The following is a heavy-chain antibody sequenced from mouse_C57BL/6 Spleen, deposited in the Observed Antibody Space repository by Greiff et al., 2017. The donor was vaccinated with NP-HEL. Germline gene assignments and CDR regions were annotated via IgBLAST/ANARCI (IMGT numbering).Heavy chain of an antibody. Sequence: VQLVESGAELVRPGASVTLSCKASGYTFTDYEMHWVKQTPVHGLEWIGAIDPETGGTAYNQKFKGKAILTADKSSSTAYMELRSLTSEDSAVYYCTRRPYYYGSSHWYFDVWGTGTTVTVSS. CDR3: TRRPYYYGSSHWYFDV. J-gene: IGHJ1*03. CDR2: IDPETGGT. CDR1: GYTFTDYE. V-gene: IGHV1-15*01. D-gene: IGHD1-1*01.